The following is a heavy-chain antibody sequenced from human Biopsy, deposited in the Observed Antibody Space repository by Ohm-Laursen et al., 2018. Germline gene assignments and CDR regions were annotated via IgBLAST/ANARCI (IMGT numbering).Heavy chain of an antibody. J-gene: IGHJ2*01. D-gene: IGHD4-11*01. CDR3: ARDGKRWDYSTYFSWHFDL. Sequence: RSLRLSCAASGFTFTSYAMHWVRQAPGKGLEWVAVISYAGSGEYYADSLQGRFIISRDNPKNTVDLQMNSLRAEDTAVYFCARDGKRWDYSTYFSWHFDLWGRGTLVTVSS. CDR1: GFTFTSYA. V-gene: IGHV3-30*03. CDR2: ISYAGSGE.